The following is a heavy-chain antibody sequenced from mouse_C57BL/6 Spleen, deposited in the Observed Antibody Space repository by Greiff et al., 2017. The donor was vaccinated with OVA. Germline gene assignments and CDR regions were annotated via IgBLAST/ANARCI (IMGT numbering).Heavy chain of an antibody. D-gene: IGHD2-1*01. J-gene: IGHJ3*01. V-gene: IGHV1-75*01. Sequence: VQLQQSGPELVKPGASVKISCKASGYTFTDYYINWVKQRPGQGLEWIGWIFPGSGSTYYNEKFKGKATLTVDKSSSTAYMLLSSLTAEDSAVYFSARGDLYYGNTWFAYWGQGTLVTVSA. CDR2: IFPGSGST. CDR1: GYTFTDYY. CDR3: ARGDLYYGNTWFAY.